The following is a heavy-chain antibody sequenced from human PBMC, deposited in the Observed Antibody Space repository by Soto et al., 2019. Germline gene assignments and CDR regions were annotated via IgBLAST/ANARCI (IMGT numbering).Heavy chain of an antibody. V-gene: IGHV3-30*03. CDR2: ISYDGSNK. Sequence: SLRLSCAASGFTFSSYGMHWVRQAPGKGLEWVAVISYDGSNKYYADSVKGRFTISRDNAKNTLYLQMNSLRAEDTAVYYCASGGSSLNFDSWGQGTLVTVSS. J-gene: IGHJ4*02. CDR1: GFTFSSYG. CDR3: ASGGSSLNFDS. D-gene: IGHD6-6*01.